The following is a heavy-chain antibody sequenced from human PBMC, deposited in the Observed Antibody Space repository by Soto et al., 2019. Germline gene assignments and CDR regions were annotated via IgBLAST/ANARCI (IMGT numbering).Heavy chain of an antibody. D-gene: IGHD3-16*02. CDR3: ARGGTPYDYIWGSYRYAYYFDY. Sequence: SETLSLTCAVYGGSFSGYYWSWIRQPPGKGLEWIGEINHSGSTNYNPSLKSRVTISVDTSKNQFSLKLSSVTAADTAVYYCARGGTPYDYIWGSYRYAYYFDYWGQGTLVTVSS. J-gene: IGHJ4*02. CDR2: INHSGST. CDR1: GGSFSGYY. V-gene: IGHV4-34*01.